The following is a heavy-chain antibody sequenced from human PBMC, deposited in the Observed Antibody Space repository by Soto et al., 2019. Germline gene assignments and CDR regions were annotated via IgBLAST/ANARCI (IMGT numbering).Heavy chain of an antibody. D-gene: IGHD1-26*01. CDR3: ASWSNPTTFDYYYYMDV. Sequence: GGSLRLSCAASGFTVSSNYMSWVRQAPGKGLEWVSVIYSGGSTYYADYVKGRFTISRDNSKNTLYLQMNSLRAEDTAVYYCASWSNPTTFDYYYYMDVWGKGTTVTVSS. J-gene: IGHJ6*03. CDR2: IYSGGST. CDR1: GFTVSSNY. V-gene: IGHV3-66*01.